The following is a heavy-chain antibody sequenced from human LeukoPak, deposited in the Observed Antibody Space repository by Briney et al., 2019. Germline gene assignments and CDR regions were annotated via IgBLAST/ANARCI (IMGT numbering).Heavy chain of an antibody. CDR1: GDSISSYY. CDR2: IYYSGST. V-gene: IGHV4-59*01. Sequence: SETLSLTCTVSGDSISSYYWSWIRQPPGKGLEWIGYIYYSGSTNYNPSLKSRVTISVDTSKNQFSLKLSSVTAADTAVYYCARESYYYGSENFFDYWGQGTLVTVSS. CDR3: ARESYYYGSENFFDY. D-gene: IGHD3-10*01. J-gene: IGHJ4*02.